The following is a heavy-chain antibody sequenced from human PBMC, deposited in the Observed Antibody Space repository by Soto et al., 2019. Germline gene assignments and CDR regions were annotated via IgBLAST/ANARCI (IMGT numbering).Heavy chain of an antibody. CDR2: IYWVDDK. CDR1: GFSLSTSGVG. J-gene: IGHJ4*02. CDR3: AHISRSKLRGGWVYGY. Sequence: SGPTLVNPTQTLTLTCTFSGFSLSTSGVGVGWIRQPPGKALEWLALIYWVDDKRYSPSLKSRLTITKDTSKNQVVLTMTNMDPVDTATYYCAHISRSKLRGGWVYGYWGQGTLVTVSS. D-gene: IGHD6-19*01. V-gene: IGHV2-5*02.